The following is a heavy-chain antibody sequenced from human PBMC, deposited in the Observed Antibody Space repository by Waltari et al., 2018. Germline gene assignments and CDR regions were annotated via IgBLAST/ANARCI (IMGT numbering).Heavy chain of an antibody. V-gene: IGHV3-53*01. CDR3: ARKRRSIWGSYRDLYFDY. CDR1: GFTVSSNY. J-gene: IGHJ4*02. CDR2: IYSGGST. D-gene: IGHD3-16*02. Sequence: EVQLVESGGGLIQPGGSLRLSCAASGFTVSSNYMSWVRQAPGKGLEWVSVIYSGGSTYYADSVKGRFTISRDNSKNTLYLQMNSLRAEDTAVYYCARKRRSIWGSYRDLYFDYWGQGTLVTVSS.